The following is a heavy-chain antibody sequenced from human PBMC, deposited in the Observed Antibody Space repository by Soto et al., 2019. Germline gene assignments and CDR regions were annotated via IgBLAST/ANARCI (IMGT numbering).Heavy chain of an antibody. Sequence: SETLSLTCAVYGGSFSGYYWSWIRQPPGKGLEWIGSIYYIGSTYSNPSLKSRVTISVDTSKNQFSLTLTSVTAADTAVYCCARVRTEYAGLDYWGQGTLVTVSS. D-gene: IGHD2-2*01. V-gene: IGHV4-34*01. CDR3: ARVRTEYAGLDY. CDR2: IYYIGST. CDR1: GGSFSGYY. J-gene: IGHJ4*02.